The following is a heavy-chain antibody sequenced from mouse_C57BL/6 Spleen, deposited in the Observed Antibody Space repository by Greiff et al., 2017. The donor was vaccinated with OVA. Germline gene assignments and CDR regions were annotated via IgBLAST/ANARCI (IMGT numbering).Heavy chain of an antibody. CDR1: GFTFSDYY. V-gene: IGHV5-16*01. Sequence: EVQVVESEGGLVQPGSSMKLSCTASGFTFSDYYMAWVRQVPEKGLEWVANINYDGSSTYYLDSLKSRFIISRDNAKNILYLQMSSLKSEDTATYDCARDQGFDYGGQGTTLTVSS. J-gene: IGHJ2*01. CDR2: INYDGSST. D-gene: IGHD3-2*02. CDR3: ARDQGFDY.